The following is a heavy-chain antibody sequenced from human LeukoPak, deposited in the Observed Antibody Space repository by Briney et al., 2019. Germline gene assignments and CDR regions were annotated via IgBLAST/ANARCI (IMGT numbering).Heavy chain of an antibody. CDR2: IYHSGST. D-gene: IGHD1-14*01. CDR3: ARQYGNAFDI. J-gene: IGHJ3*02. V-gene: IGHV4-30-2*01. CDR1: GGSISSGGYS. Sequence: PSQTLSLTCAVSGGSISSGGYSWSWIRHPPGKGLEWIGYIYHSGSTYYNPSLKSRVTISVDRSKNQFSLKLSSVTAADTAVYYCARQYGNAFDIWGQGTMVTVSS.